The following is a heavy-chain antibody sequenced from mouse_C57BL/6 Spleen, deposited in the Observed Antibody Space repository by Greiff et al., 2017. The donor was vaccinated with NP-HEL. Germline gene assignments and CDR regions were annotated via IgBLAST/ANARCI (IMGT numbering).Heavy chain of an antibody. CDR3: ARHTTTVEDYFDY. CDR2: ISGGGGNT. CDR1: GFTFSSYT. V-gene: IGHV5-9*01. J-gene: IGHJ2*01. Sequence: EVMLVESGGGLVKPGGSLKLSCAASGFTFSSYTMSWVRQTPEKRLEWVATISGGGGNTYYPDSVKGRFTISRDNAKNTLYLQMSSLRSEDTALYYCARHTTTVEDYFDYWGQGTTLTVSS. D-gene: IGHD1-1*01.